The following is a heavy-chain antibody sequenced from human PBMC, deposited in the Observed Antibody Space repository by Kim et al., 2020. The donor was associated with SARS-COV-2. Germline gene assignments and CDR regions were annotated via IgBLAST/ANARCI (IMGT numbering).Heavy chain of an antibody. CDR2: IYYSGST. CDR1: GGSISSSSYY. J-gene: IGHJ4*02. D-gene: IGHD6-6*01. CDR3: ARHGSFRESSSSVYFDY. Sequence: SETLSLTCTVSGGSISSSSYYWCWIRQPPGKGLEWIGSIYYSGSTYYNPSLKSRVTISVDTSKNQFSLKLSSVTAADTAVYYCARHGSFRESSSSVYFDYWGQGTLVTVSS. V-gene: IGHV4-39*01.